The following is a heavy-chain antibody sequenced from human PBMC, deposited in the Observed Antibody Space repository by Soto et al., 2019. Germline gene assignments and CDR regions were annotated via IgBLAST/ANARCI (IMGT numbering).Heavy chain of an antibody. CDR2: ISAYNGKT. J-gene: IGHJ3*02. V-gene: IGHV1-18*04. D-gene: IGHD2-2*02. Sequence: QVQLVQSGAEVKKPGASVKVSCKASGYTFTSYGISWVRQAPGQGLEWMGWISAYNGKTNYAQKLQGRVTMTTDTSTSTAYMELRSLRSDDTAVYYCASGSCSSTSCYRTHTAFDICGQGTMVTVSS. CDR1: GYTFTSYG. CDR3: ASGSCSSTSCYRTHTAFDI.